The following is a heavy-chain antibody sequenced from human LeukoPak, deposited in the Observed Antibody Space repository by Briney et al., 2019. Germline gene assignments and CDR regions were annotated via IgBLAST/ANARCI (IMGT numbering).Heavy chain of an antibody. V-gene: IGHV3-33*01. J-gene: IGHJ4*02. Sequence: PGRSLRLSCAAPGFILSHHGMHWVRQAPGKGLEWVAVTWYDGSKQYYADSVKGRFTISRDISKNTLYLQMNSLRAEDTAVYYCARDLHPSGWSDFDYWGQGTLVTVSS. CDR2: TWYDGSKQ. CDR3: ARDLHPSGWSDFDY. D-gene: IGHD6-19*01. CDR1: GFILSHHG.